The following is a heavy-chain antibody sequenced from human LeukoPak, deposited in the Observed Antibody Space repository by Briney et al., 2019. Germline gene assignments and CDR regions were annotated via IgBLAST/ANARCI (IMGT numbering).Heavy chain of an antibody. V-gene: IGHV4-4*02. Sequence: SGTLSLTCAVSGGSISSSNWWSWVRQPPGKGLEWIGEIYHSGSTNYNPSLKSRVTISIDTSKNHFSLNLSSVTAADTAVYYCARVANGDYFDFWGQGTLVTVSS. J-gene: IGHJ4*02. CDR2: IYHSGST. D-gene: IGHD4-17*01. CDR1: GGSISSSNW. CDR3: ARVANGDYFDF.